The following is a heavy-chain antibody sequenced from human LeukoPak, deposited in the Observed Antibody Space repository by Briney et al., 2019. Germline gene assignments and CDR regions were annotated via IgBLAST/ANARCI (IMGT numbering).Heavy chain of an antibody. Sequence: SETLSLTCAVYGGSFSGYYWSWIRQPPGKGPEWIGEINHSGSTNYNPSLKSRLTISVDTSKNQFSLELSSLTAADTAVYYCARLGPVITMIVPSPGAFDIWGQGTMVTVSS. D-gene: IGHD3-22*01. CDR3: ARLGPVITMIVPSPGAFDI. CDR2: INHSGST. J-gene: IGHJ3*02. CDR1: GGSFSGYY. V-gene: IGHV4-34*01.